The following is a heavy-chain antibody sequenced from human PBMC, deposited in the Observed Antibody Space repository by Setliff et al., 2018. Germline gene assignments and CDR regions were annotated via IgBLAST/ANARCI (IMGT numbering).Heavy chain of an antibody. J-gene: IGHJ6*03. CDR2: IYYRGST. CDR3: ARMSRYSEFWSGYAEDYYSSYIDV. CDR1: GGSISSSSYY. Sequence: PSETLSLTCTVSGGSISSSSYYWGWIRQPPGKGLEWIGSIYYRGSTYYNPSLKSRVTISVDTSKRQFSLNLLSVTAADTAVYYCARMSRYSEFWSGYAEDYYSSYIDVWGTGATVTVSS. V-gene: IGHV4-39*07. D-gene: IGHD3-3*01.